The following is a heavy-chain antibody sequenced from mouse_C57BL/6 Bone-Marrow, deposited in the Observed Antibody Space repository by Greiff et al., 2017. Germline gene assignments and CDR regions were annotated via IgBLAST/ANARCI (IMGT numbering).Heavy chain of an antibody. J-gene: IGHJ3*01. Sequence: VQLQQSGTVLARPGASVKLSCKTSGYTFTSYWMHWVKQRPGQGLEWIGAIYPGNSDTSYNQKFKGKAKLTAVTSASTAYMQLSSLTTEDSAVYYETSGGCYCGSSYVAGLAYWGQGTLVTVSA. D-gene: IGHD1-1*01. V-gene: IGHV1-5*01. CDR1: GYTFTSYW. CDR3: TSGGCYCGSSYVAGLAY. CDR2: IYPGNSDT.